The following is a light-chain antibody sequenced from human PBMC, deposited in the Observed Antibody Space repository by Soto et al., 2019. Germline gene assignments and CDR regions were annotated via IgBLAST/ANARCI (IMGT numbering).Light chain of an antibody. CDR2: MIS. J-gene: IGKJ2*01. CDR3: MQATQPYT. CDR1: QSLVHGDGNTY. V-gene: IGKV2-24*01. Sequence: DIVMTQTPLSSPVTLGQPASISCRSSQSLVHGDGNTYLSWLQQRPGQPPRLLIYMISNRFSGVPDRFSGSGAETDFTLKISRVEAEDVGVYYCMQATQPYTFGQGTKLEIK.